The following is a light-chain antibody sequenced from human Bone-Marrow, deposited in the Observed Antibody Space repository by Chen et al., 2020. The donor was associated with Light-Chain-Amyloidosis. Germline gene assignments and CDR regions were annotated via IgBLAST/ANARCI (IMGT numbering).Light chain of an antibody. CDR1: NIGRKS. V-gene: IGLV3-21*02. CDR2: DDS. Sequence: SYVLTQPPSVSVAPGQTATITCGGSNIGRKSVHWYQQKPGQAPVLAVYDDSDRPSGIPERFSGSNSGNTATLTIDRVEAGDEADYYCQLWDSSSDHVVFGGGTKLTVL. CDR3: QLWDSSSDHVV. J-gene: IGLJ2*01.